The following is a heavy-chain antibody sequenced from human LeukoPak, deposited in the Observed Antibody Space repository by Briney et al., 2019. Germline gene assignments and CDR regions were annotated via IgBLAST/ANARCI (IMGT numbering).Heavy chain of an antibody. D-gene: IGHD3-9*01. V-gene: IGHV3-21*05. CDR2: ISSSSYI. J-gene: IGHJ4*02. CDR3: ARDNDLLRYFDWPLDY. CDR1: GFTFSTYS. Sequence: GGSLRLSCAASGFTFSTYSMNWVRQAPGKGLEWVSYISSSSYIYYADSVKGRFTISRDNAKNSLYLQMNSLRAEDTAVYYCARDNDLLRYFDWPLDYWGQGTLVTVSS.